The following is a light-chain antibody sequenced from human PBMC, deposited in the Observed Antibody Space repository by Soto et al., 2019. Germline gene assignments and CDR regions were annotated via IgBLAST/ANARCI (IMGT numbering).Light chain of an antibody. J-gene: IGKJ4*01. CDR1: QDVSSK. CDR3: QQYIRWQIT. CDR2: DAS. Sequence: EMVVTQSPATLSVSPGERVTLSCRTSQDVSSKLAWYQQKPGQPPSLLIYDASPRATGTPARFSGSGSGTEFNLAVSSLQSEDYALYLCQQYIRWQITCGGGTKV. V-gene: IGKV3D-15*01.